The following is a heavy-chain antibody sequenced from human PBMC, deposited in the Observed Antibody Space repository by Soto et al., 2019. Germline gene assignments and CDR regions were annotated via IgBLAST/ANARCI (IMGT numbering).Heavy chain of an antibody. V-gene: IGHV3-49*04. D-gene: IGHD3-16*01. J-gene: IGHJ4*02. CDR2: IRRNAYGWTT. CDR1: GCTFGDYA. CDR3: TRASSLDFDF. Sequence: QPGGSLRLSWTTSGCTFGDYALSWVRQAPGKGLEWVGFIRRNAYGWTTDYAASVKGRFTISRDDSKSIAYLQMNSLRTEDTSLYYCTRASSLDFDFWGKGPLVTVSS.